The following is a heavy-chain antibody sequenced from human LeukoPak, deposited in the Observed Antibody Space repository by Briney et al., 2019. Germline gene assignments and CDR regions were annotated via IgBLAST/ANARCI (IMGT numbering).Heavy chain of an antibody. D-gene: IGHD2-21*01. J-gene: IGHJ4*02. CDR1: GGSISTITYY. CDR3: ARGVVIAPQTFDY. Sequence: SETLSLTCTVSGGSISTITYYWGWIRQPPGKGLEWVGHMYYRGNTFYNPSLKSRVTISVGTSKNQFSLKLSSVTAADTAVYYCARGVVIAPQTFDYWGQGTLVTVSS. V-gene: IGHV4-39*07. CDR2: MYYRGNT.